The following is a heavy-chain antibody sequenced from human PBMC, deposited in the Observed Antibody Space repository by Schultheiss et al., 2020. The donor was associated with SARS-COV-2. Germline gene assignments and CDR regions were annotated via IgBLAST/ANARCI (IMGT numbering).Heavy chain of an antibody. CDR3: ASPRFGY. D-gene: IGHD3-10*01. J-gene: IGHJ4*02. CDR2: ISYDGSNK. Sequence: GGSLRLSCAASGFTFSSYSMNWVRQAPGKGLEWVAVISYDGSNKYYADSVKGRFTISRDNSKNTLYLQMNSLRAEDTAVYYCASPRFGYWGQGTLVTVSS. CDR1: GFTFSSYS. V-gene: IGHV3-30*03.